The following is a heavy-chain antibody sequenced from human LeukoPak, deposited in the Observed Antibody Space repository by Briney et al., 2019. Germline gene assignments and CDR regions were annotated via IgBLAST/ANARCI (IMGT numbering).Heavy chain of an antibody. V-gene: IGHV4-61*01. CDR3: ARTRYGPFDY. Sequence: SETLSLTCTVSGGSVSSGSYYWSWIRQPPGKGLEWIGYIYYSGSTNYNPSLKSRVTISVDTSKNQFSLKLSSVTAADTAVYYCARTRYGPFDYWGQGTLVTVSS. J-gene: IGHJ4*02. D-gene: IGHD5-18*01. CDR2: IYYSGST. CDR1: GGSVSSGSYY.